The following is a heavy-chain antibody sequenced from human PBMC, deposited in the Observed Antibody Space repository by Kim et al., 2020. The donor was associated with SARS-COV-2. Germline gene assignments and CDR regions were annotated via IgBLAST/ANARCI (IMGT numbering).Heavy chain of an antibody. CDR1: GFTVSSNY. V-gene: IGHV3-53*01. CDR3: ARDLGGGFGESHYYYGMDV. J-gene: IGHJ6*02. Sequence: GGSLRLSCAASGFTVSSNYMSWVRQAPGKGLEWVSVIYSGGSTYYADSVKGRFTISRDNSKNTLYLQMNSLRAEDTAVYYCARDLGGGFGESHYYYGMDVWGQGTTVTVSS. CDR2: IYSGGST. D-gene: IGHD3-10*01.